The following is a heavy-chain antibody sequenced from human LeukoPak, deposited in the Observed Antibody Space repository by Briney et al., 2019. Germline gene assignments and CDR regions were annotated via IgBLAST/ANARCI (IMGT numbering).Heavy chain of an antibody. V-gene: IGHV3-23*01. CDR1: GFTFSSYA. D-gene: IGHD3-16*01. CDR3: AKRLMYRGTGGAFDI. Sequence: GGSLRLSCAASGFTFSSYAMSWVRQAPGKGLEWGSAISGSGGSTYYADSVKGRVTISRDNSKNTLYLQMNSLRAEDMAVYYCAKRLMYRGTGGAFDIWGQGTMVTVSS. CDR2: ISGSGGST. J-gene: IGHJ3*02.